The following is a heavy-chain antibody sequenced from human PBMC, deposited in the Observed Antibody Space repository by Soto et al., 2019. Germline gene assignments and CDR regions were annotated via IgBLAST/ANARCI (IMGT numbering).Heavy chain of an antibody. CDR2: IYYSGST. CDR3: ARPRIEMATIQAPYYYYYGMDV. V-gene: IGHV4-59*04. Sequence: SETLSLTCTVSGGSISSYYWSWIRQPPGKGLEWIGYIYYSGSTYYNPSLKSRVTISVDTSKNQFSLKLSSVTAADTAVYYCARPRIEMATIQAPYYYYYGMDVWGQGTTVTVSS. J-gene: IGHJ6*02. CDR1: GGSISSYY. D-gene: IGHD5-12*01.